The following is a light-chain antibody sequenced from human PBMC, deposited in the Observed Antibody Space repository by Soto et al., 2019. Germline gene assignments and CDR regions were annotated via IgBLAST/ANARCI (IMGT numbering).Light chain of an antibody. Sequence: DIQMTPSPASLSAYVGARVTITCRASHSISSYLNWYQQKPGKAPTLLIYAASSLQSGVLSRFSGSGSGTDFTLTISSMQPEDFAAYYCQQSYSTPPTFGQGTKLEIK. CDR3: QQSYSTPPT. J-gene: IGKJ2*01. V-gene: IGKV1-39*01. CDR1: HSISSY. CDR2: AAS.